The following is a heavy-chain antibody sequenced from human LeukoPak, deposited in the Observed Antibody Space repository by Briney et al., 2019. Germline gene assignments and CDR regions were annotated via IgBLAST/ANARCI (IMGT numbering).Heavy chain of an antibody. CDR1: GXNYW. CDR2: IYFGDSDT. J-gene: IGHJ4*02. Sequence: GGSLKISCKASGXNYWIAWVRQMPGKGLEWLGIIYFGDSDTRYSPSFQGRLTISVDKSISTAYLQLSSLKASDTAIYFCGRHSYGLDYWGQGTLVTVSS. V-gene: IGHV5-51*01. D-gene: IGHD2-8*01. CDR3: GRHSYGLDY.